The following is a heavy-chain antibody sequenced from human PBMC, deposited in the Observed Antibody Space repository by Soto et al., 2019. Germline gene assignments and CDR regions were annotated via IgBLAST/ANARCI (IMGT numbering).Heavy chain of an antibody. J-gene: IGHJ6*02. Sequence: SDTLSLTCAVYGGSFSGYYWTWIRQPPGKGLEWIGEISHSGSTNYNPSLKSRVTISVDTSKKQFSLNLSSVTAADTAVYYCARGDSSGLPSYYYSGLDEWGQGTTVTVSS. D-gene: IGHD6-19*01. V-gene: IGHV4-34*01. CDR1: GGSFSGYY. CDR3: ARGDSSGLPSYYYSGLDE. CDR2: ISHSGST.